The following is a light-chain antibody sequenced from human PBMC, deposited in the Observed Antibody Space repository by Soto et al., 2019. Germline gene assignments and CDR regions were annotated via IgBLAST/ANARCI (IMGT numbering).Light chain of an antibody. CDR2: DAS. CDR1: QSLNTR. Sequence: DIQLTQSPSTLSASVGDRVTLTCRASQSLNTRLAWYQQRPGKAPKLLIYDASTLESGVPSRFSGSGSGTEFILTISSLHPDDFATYYCQQYNSYSLFGQGTKVDIK. CDR3: QQYNSYSL. V-gene: IGKV1-5*01. J-gene: IGKJ1*01.